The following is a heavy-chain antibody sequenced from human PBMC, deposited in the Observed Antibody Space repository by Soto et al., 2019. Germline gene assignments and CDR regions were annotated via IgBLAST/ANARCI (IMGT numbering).Heavy chain of an antibody. CDR2: ITPIFGTA. Sequence: SVKVSCKASGGTFSNYAITWVRQAPGQGLEWMGGITPIFGTANYAQKFQGRVTITADESTSTGYMELSSLRSEDTAMYYCARGVTVFGVVVQYYYYGLDVWGQGTTVTVSS. J-gene: IGHJ6*02. V-gene: IGHV1-69*13. D-gene: IGHD3-3*01. CDR3: ARGVTVFGVVVQYYYYGLDV. CDR1: GGTFSNYA.